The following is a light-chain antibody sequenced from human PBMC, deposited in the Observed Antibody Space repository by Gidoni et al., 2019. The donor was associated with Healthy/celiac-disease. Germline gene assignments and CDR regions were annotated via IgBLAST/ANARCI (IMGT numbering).Light chain of an antibody. Sequence: QSPLTQPASVSGSLGQSITISCTGTSSDVGGYNYVSWYQQHPGKVPKLMIYDVSIRPSGVSNRFSGSKSGNTASLTISGLQAEDEADYYCSSYISSSTRVFGGGTKLTVL. CDR2: DVS. J-gene: IGLJ3*02. CDR3: SSYISSSTRV. CDR1: SSDVGGYNY. V-gene: IGLV2-14*03.